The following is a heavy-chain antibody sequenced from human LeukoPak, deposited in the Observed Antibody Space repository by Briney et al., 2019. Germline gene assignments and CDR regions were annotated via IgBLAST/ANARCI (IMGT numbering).Heavy chain of an antibody. CDR2: IYYSGST. Sequence: PSETLTLTCTVSGGSVSSGSYYWSWIRQPPGKGLEWIGYIYYSGSTNYNPSLKSRVTISVDTPKNQFSLKLSSVTAADTAVYVCARVVSSSWNPNYYYYYMDVWGKGTTVTVFS. CDR3: ARVVSSSWNPNYYYYYMDV. J-gene: IGHJ6*03. V-gene: IGHV4-61*01. CDR1: GGSVSSGSYY. D-gene: IGHD6-13*01.